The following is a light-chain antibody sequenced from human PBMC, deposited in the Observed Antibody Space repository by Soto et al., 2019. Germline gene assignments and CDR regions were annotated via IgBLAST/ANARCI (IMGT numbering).Light chain of an antibody. CDR3: QQRSNWPLT. Sequence: ELVLTQSPATLSLSPGERATLSCRASQSVSSYLAWYQQKPGQAPRLLIYDASNSATGIPARFSVSGSGTDFKLTISSLEPEDFAVYYCQQRSNWPLTFGGGTKVESK. CDR1: QSVSSY. CDR2: DAS. V-gene: IGKV3-11*01. J-gene: IGKJ4*01.